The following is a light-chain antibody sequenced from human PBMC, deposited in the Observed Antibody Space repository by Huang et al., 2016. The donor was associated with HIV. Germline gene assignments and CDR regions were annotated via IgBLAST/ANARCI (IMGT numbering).Light chain of an antibody. Sequence: DIQMTQSPSSLAASVGDRVIITCRASQSISNYLNWYQQKPGKAPKLLIYTASSLQSGVPSRFSGSGSGRDFTLTISSLQPEDFVTHYCQQSYTSPKTFGQGTKVEI. CDR1: QSISNY. J-gene: IGKJ1*01. CDR2: TAS. V-gene: IGKV1-39*01. CDR3: QQSYTSPKT.